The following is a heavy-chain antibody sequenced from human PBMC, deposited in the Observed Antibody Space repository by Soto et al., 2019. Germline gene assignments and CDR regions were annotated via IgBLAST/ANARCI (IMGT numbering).Heavy chain of an antibody. CDR2: IIPILGIA. D-gene: IGHD2-21*01. CDR3: RADVSAGDQQGY. V-gene: IGHV1-69*02. Sequence: QVQLVQSGAEVKKPGSSVKVSCKASGGTFSSYTISWVRQAPGQGLEWMGRIIPILGIANYAQKFQGRVTMRADKTQTPADSELSSMRHDDTMVRYCRADVSAGDQQGYWGQGTLVPVSA. CDR1: GGTFSSYT. J-gene: IGHJ4*02.